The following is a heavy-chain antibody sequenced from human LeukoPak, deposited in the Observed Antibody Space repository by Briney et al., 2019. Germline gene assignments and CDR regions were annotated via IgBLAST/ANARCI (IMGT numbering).Heavy chain of an antibody. J-gene: IGHJ6*03. D-gene: IGHD2-8*01. CDR1: GGSFSGYY. CDR2: INHSGST. CDR3: AREKRTKGYYYYMDV. V-gene: IGHV4-34*01. Sequence: SETLSLTCAVYGGSFSGYYWSWIRQPPGKGLEWIGEINHSGSTNYNPSLKSRVTISVDTSKNQFSLKLSSVTAADTAVYYCAREKRTKGYYYYMDVWGKGTTVTVSS.